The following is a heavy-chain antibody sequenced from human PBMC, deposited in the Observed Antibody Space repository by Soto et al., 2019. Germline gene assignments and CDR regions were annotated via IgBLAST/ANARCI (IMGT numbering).Heavy chain of an antibody. Sequence: GGSLRLSCAASGFTFSSYGMHWVRQAPGKGLEWVAVISYDGSNKYYADSVKGRFTISRDNSKNTLYLQMNSLRAEDTAVYYCAKDGYHQLLLFGDYWGQGTLVTVSS. V-gene: IGHV3-30*18. J-gene: IGHJ4*02. D-gene: IGHD3-3*01. CDR3: AKDGYHQLLLFGDY. CDR2: ISYDGSNK. CDR1: GFTFSSYG.